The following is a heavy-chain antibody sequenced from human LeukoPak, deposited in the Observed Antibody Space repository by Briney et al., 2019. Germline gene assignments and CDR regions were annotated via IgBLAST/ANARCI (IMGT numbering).Heavy chain of an antibody. J-gene: IGHJ4*02. Sequence: SSVKVSCKASGGTFSSYAISGVRQAPGRGLEWMGGIIPIFDTANDAKKFQGRVTITADESTRTAYMELSRLRSEDTAVYYCARAGRQLLYTGIDYWGQGTLVTVSS. CDR2: IIPIFDTA. D-gene: IGHD2-2*02. CDR1: GGTFSSYA. CDR3: ARAGRQLLYTGIDY. V-gene: IGHV1-69*13.